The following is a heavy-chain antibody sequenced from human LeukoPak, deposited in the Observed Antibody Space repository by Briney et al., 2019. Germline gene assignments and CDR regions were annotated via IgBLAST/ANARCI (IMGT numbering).Heavy chain of an antibody. V-gene: IGHV4-59*01. D-gene: IGHD6-13*01. CDR2: IYYSGST. CDR3: ARGEKYSSSWSVGWFDP. CDR1: GGSISSYY. J-gene: IGHJ5*02. Sequence: PSETLSLTCTVSGGSISSYYWSWIRQPPGKGLEWIGYIYYSGSTNYNPSLMSRVTISVDTSKNQFSLKLSSVTAADTAVYYCARGEKYSSSWSVGWFDPWGQGTLVTVSS.